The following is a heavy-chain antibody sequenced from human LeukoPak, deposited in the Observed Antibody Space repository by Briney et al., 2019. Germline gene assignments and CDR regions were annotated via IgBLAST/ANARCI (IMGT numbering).Heavy chain of an antibody. V-gene: IGHV3-49*03. CDR3: ATDLGAYGSGTYFAFDI. Sequence: PGGSLRLSCTASGFTFGDYAMSWFRQAPGKGLEWVGFIRSKAYGGTTDSAAPVKGRFTISRDDSENTLYLQMNSLKTEDTAVYYCATDLGAYGSGTYFAFDIWGQGTMVTVSS. CDR2: IRSKAYGGTT. J-gene: IGHJ3*02. CDR1: GFTFGDYA. D-gene: IGHD3-10*01.